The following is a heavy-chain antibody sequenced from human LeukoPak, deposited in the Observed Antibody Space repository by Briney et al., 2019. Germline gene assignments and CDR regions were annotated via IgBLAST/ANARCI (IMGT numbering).Heavy chain of an antibody. J-gene: IGHJ4*02. CDR2: ISYDGSKN. V-gene: IGHV3-30-3*01. D-gene: IGHD5-24*01. Sequence: GGSLRLSCAASGFTFSDYVMHWVRQAPGKGLEWVAVISYDGSKNYYADSVKGRFTISRDNSKNTLYLQLNTLRAEDTAVYHCAKGKDGFNYEDYWGQGTLVTVSS. CDR3: AKGKDGFNYEDY. CDR1: GFTFSDYV.